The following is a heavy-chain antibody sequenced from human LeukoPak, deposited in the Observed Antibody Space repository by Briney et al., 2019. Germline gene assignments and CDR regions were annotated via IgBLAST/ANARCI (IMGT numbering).Heavy chain of an antibody. CDR1: GFTFSNYA. D-gene: IGHD3-16*01. J-gene: IGHJ4*02. Sequence: GGSLRLSCAASGFTFSNYAMNWVRQAPGKGLEWVSSFGTRSSSIYYAHSVTGRFIVSRDDAKNSLFLQMNSLRAEDTAVYYCARENDQGFDYWGQGTLVTVSS. CDR3: ARENDQGFDY. V-gene: IGHV3-21*01. CDR2: FGTRSSSI.